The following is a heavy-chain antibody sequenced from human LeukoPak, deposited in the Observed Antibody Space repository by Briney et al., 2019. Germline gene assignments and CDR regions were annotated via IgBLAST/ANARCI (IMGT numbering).Heavy chain of an antibody. J-gene: IGHJ3*02. CDR1: GFTFSSYG. V-gene: IGHV3-30*02. Sequence: GGSLRLSCAASGFTFSSYGMHWVRQAPGKGLEWVAFIRYDESHTFYADSMKGRFTISRDNAKNSLYLQMNSLRAEDTAVYYCARDRWELQRVRDAFDIWGQGTMVTVSS. CDR2: IRYDESHT. D-gene: IGHD1-26*01. CDR3: ARDRWELQRVRDAFDI.